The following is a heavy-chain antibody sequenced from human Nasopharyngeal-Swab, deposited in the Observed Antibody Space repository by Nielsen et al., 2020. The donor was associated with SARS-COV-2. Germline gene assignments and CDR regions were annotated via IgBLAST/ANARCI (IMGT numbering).Heavy chain of an antibody. Sequence: LRLSCTVSGGSISSGGYFWSWIRQHPGKGLEWTGHIHYTGNTYYNPSLESRLTISLDTSQNQFSLRLSSVTAADTAVYYGAREVIEQAVSDAFDFWGQGTMVTVSS. J-gene: IGHJ3*01. CDR3: AREVIEQAVSDAFDF. CDR2: IHYTGNT. D-gene: IGHD3-16*02. CDR1: GGSISSGGYF. V-gene: IGHV4-31*03.